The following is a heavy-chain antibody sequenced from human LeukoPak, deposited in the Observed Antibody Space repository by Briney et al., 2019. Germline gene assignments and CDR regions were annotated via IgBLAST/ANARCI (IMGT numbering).Heavy chain of an antibody. CDR2: IYYSGST. Sequence: PSETLSLTCTVSGGSISSYYWSWIRQPPGKGLEWIGYIYYSGSTNYNPSLKSRVTISVDTSKNQFSLKLSSVTAADTAVYYCARVIITIFGVVNYYYMDVWGKGTTVTVSS. V-gene: IGHV4-59*01. J-gene: IGHJ6*03. CDR3: ARVIITIFGVVNYYYMDV. CDR1: GGSISSYY. D-gene: IGHD3-3*01.